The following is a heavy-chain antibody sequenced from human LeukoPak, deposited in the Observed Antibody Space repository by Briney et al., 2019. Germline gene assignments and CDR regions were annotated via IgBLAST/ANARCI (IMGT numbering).Heavy chain of an antibody. V-gene: IGHV4-34*01. CDR1: GWSFSGYY. Sequence: SETLSLTCAVYGWSFSGYYWSWIRQPPGKGLEWIGEINHSGSTNYNPSLKSRVTISVDTSKNQFSLKLSSVTAADTAVYYCARSSSIVVVPEYYFDYWGQGTLVTVSS. J-gene: IGHJ4*02. CDR3: ARSSSIVVVPEYYFDY. CDR2: INHSGST. D-gene: IGHD2-2*01.